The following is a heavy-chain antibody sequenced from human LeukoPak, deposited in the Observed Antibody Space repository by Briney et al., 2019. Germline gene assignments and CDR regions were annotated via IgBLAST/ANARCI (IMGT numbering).Heavy chain of an antibody. CDR3: ASQSPARGY. CDR2: ISSGSRTI. CDR1: GLTFSIHG. D-gene: IGHD2-15*01. Sequence: TGGSQSLLCAPSGLTFSIHGVHGVRHAPGKGLEWTSYISSGSRTITYADSVKGRFPISRDDAKNSLYLQMGSRRAEESAVYYFASQSPARGYGGKGTLVTVSS. V-gene: IGHV3-48*01. J-gene: IGHJ4*02.